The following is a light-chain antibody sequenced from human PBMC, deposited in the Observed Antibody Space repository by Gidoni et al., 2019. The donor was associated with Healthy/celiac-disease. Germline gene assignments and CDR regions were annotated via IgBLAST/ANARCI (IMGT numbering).Light chain of an antibody. CDR2: LGS. CDR3: MQALQTPRYT. V-gene: IGKV2-28*01. CDR1: QSLLHSNGYNY. Sequence: DIVITQSPLSLPFTPGEPASISCRSSQSLLHSNGYNYLDWYLQKPGQSPQLLIYLGSNRASGVPDRFSGSGSGTDFTLKISRVEAEDVGVYYCMQALQTPRYTFGQGTKLEIK. J-gene: IGKJ2*01.